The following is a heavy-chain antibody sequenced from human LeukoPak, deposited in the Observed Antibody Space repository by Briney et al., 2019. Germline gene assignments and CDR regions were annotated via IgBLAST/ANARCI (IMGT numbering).Heavy chain of an antibody. V-gene: IGHV1-69*01. J-gene: IGHJ6*02. Sequence: EASVKVSCKASGGTFSSYAISWVRQAPGQGLEWMGGIIPIFGTANYAQKFQGRVTITADESTSTAYMELSSLRSEDTAVYYCARDRYDSSGYSTYYYYGMDVWGQGTTVTVSS. CDR2: IIPIFGTA. D-gene: IGHD3-22*01. CDR3: ARDRYDSSGYSTYYYYGMDV. CDR1: GGTFSSYA.